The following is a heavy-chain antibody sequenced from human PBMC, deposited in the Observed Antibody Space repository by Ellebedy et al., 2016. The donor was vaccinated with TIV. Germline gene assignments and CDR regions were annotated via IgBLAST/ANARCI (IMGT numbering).Heavy chain of an antibody. Sequence: GGSLRLXXAASGFTFSSYAMSWVRQAPGKGLEWVSAISGSGGSTYYADSVKGRFTISRDNSKNTLYLQMNSLRAEDTAVYYCAKEGDYSNYVFDYWGQGTLVTVSS. CDR3: AKEGDYSNYVFDY. V-gene: IGHV3-23*01. CDR1: GFTFSSYA. CDR2: ISGSGGST. D-gene: IGHD4-11*01. J-gene: IGHJ4*02.